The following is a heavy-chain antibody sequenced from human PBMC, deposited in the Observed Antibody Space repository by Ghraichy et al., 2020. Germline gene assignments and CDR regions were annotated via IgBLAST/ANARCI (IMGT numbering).Heavy chain of an antibody. Sequence: GGSLRLSCAASGFAFSSFTMNWVRQAPGKGLEWVSYISGRSNSIYYADSVKGRFTASRDNAENSLFLQMDSLRDEDTAVYYCARVVPHYYYYGLDVWGQGTTVIVSS. CDR1: GFAFSSFT. CDR2: ISGRSNSI. V-gene: IGHV3-48*02. D-gene: IGHD4/OR15-4a*01. J-gene: IGHJ6*02. CDR3: ARVVPHYYYYGLDV.